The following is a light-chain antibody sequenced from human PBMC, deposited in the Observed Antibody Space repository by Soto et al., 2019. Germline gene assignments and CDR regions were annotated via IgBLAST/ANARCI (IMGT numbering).Light chain of an antibody. CDR1: QSIRYW. Sequence: DIQMTQSPSTLSASVGDRVTITCRASQSIRYWLAWYQHKPGRAPKLLIYDASTLESGVPTRFSGSGSGTEFTLTISSLHTDDFATYYCQQYNILSKFGQRTKVDI. J-gene: IGKJ1*01. CDR2: DAS. CDR3: QQYNILSK. V-gene: IGKV1-5*01.